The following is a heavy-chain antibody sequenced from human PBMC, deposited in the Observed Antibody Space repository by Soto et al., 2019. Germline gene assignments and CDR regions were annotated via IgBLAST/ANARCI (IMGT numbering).Heavy chain of an antibody. Sequence: QLQLQESGPGLVKPSETLSLTRTVSGGSISSTNYFWGWIRQPPGKGLEWIGNIYYSGNTYHNPSLKSRVTISVDTSKNQFSLKLNSVTAADTAVYYCARWAVSGSQRFDYWGQGTLVTVSS. CDR1: GGSISSTNYF. D-gene: IGHD6-19*01. CDR3: ARWAVSGSQRFDY. CDR2: IYYSGNT. V-gene: IGHV4-39*01. J-gene: IGHJ4*02.